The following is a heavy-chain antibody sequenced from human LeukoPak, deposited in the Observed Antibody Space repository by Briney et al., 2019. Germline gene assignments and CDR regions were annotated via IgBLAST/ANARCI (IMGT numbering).Heavy chain of an antibody. CDR2: ISSSGSII. J-gene: IGHJ4*02. CDR1: GFTFSSYE. V-gene: IGHV3-48*03. Sequence: GGSLRPSCAASGFTFSSYEMNWVRQAPGKGLEWVSYISSSGSIIYYADSVKGPFTISRDSAKNSLYLQMNSLRAEDTAVYYCAAAPLPHSYFDYWGQGTLVTVSS. CDR3: AAAPLPHSYFDY.